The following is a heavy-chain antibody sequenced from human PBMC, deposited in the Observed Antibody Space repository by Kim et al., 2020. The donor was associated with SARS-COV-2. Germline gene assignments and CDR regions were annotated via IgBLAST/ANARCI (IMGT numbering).Heavy chain of an antibody. CDR2: ISAYNGNT. J-gene: IGHJ6*02. V-gene: IGHV1-18*04. CDR1: GYTFTSYG. CDR3: ARVSRGSITGTTDYYYYGMDV. D-gene: IGHD1-7*01. Sequence: ASVKVSCKASGYTFTSYGISWVRQAPGQGLEWMGWISAYNGNTNYAQKLQGRVTMTTDTSTSTAYMELRSLRSDDTAVYYCARVSRGSITGTTDYYYYGMDVWGQGTTVTVSS.